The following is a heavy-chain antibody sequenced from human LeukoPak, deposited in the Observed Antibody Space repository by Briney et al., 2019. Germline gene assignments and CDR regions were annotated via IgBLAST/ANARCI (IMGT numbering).Heavy chain of an antibody. J-gene: IGHJ3*02. Sequence: GGSLRLSCAASGFSVSSNYISWVRQAPGKGLEWVSIIYTDGRTFHADSVKGRFTMSRANSKNTLDLQMNSLRAEDTAVYFCARDRHRYRGGNGDGDAFDIWGQGTKVTVSS. CDR3: ARDRHRYRGGNGDGDAFDI. CDR2: IYTDGRT. V-gene: IGHV3-53*01. D-gene: IGHD5-12*01. CDR1: GFSVSSNY.